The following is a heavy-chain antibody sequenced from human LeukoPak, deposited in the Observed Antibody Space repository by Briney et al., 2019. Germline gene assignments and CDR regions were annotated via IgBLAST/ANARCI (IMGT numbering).Heavy chain of an antibody. D-gene: IGHD3-22*01. J-gene: IGHJ4*02. CDR3: ATWRSSGYYHY. CDR2: INPNSGGT. V-gene: IGHV1-2*06. Sequence: SEKVSCKASGYTLTGYYMHWVRQAPGQGREWMGRINPNSGGTNYAQKFQGRVTMTRDTSISTAYMELSRLRSDDTAVYFCATWRSSGYYHYWGQGTLVAVSS. CDR1: GYTLTGYY.